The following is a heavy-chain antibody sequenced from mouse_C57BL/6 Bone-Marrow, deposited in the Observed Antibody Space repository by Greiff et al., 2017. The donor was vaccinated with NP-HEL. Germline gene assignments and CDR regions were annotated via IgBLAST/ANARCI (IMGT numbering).Heavy chain of an antibody. V-gene: IGHV1-81*01. CDR3: ARWVYDGYYAWFAY. Sequence: QVQLQQSGAELARPGASVKLSCKASGYTFTSYGISWVKQRTGQGLEWIGEIYPRSGNTYYNEKFKCKASLTADKSSSTVYMELRSLTSEDSAVYFCARWVYDGYYAWFAYWGQGTLVTVSA. J-gene: IGHJ3*01. D-gene: IGHD2-3*01. CDR2: IYPRSGNT. CDR1: GYTFTSYG.